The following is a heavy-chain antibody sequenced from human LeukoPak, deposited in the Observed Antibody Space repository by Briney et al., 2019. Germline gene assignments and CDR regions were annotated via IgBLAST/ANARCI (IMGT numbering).Heavy chain of an antibody. V-gene: IGHV3-74*03. D-gene: IGHD4-23*01. J-gene: IGHJ4*02. CDR2: VNSDGTST. CDR1: QSTFYSYW. Sequence: GGSLRLSRAAAQSTFYSYWMHWVRLVPGKGLAWVSRVNSDGTSTTYADSVKGRFTVSRDNAQNTLYLQMDSLRVDDTAVYYCAGGGFSGFDHWGQGILVTVSS. CDR3: AGGGFSGFDH.